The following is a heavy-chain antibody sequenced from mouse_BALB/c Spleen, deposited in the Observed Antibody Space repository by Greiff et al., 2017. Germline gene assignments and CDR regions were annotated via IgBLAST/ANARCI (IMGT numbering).Heavy chain of an antibody. D-gene: IGHD4-1*01. CDR3: ARKTGTWYFDV. J-gene: IGHJ1*01. Sequence: EVKLEESGGGLVQPGGSRKLSCAASGFTFSSFGMHWVRQAPEKGLEWVAYISSGSSTIYYADTVKGRFTISRDNPKNTLFLQMTSLRSEDTAMYYCARKTGTWYFDVWGAGTTVTVSS. CDR2: ISSGSSTI. CDR1: GFTFSSFG. V-gene: IGHV5-17*02.